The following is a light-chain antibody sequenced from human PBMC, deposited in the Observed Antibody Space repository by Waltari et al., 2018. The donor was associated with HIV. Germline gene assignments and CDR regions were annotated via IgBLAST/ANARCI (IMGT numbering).Light chain of an antibody. CDR2: CNT. Sequence: QSVLTQPPSVSGAPGRTVTISCTGSSSNIGAGYDVYWYQQCPGTAPKVLIYCNTNRPSGVPDRFSGSKSGNSASLAITGLQADDEADYYCQSYDSSLNGWVFGGGTKLTV. CDR3: QSYDSSLNGWV. V-gene: IGLV1-40*01. J-gene: IGLJ3*02. CDR1: SSNIGAGYD.